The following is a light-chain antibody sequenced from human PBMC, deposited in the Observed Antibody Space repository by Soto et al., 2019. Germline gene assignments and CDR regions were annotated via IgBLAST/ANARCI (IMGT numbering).Light chain of an antibody. CDR2: GAS. CDR1: QSVSSN. Sequence: EIVMTQSPATLSVSPGERATLSCRASQSVSSNLAWYQQKPGQAPRLLIYGASTRATGIPARFSGSGSGTECTITISSLPSEDFAVYYCQPYNNWPRTFGNGTKVDIK. V-gene: IGKV3-15*01. J-gene: IGKJ1*01. CDR3: QPYNNWPRT.